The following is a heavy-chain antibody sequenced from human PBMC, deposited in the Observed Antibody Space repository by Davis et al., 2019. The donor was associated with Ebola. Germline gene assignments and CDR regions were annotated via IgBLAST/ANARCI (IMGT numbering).Heavy chain of an antibody. CDR1: GFTFSAYS. CDR2: ISDSSTTI. Sequence: GESLKISCAASGFTFSAYSMNWVRQAPGKGLEWVSYISDSSTTIYYADSVKGRFTISRDNAKNSLYLQMNSLRDEDTAVYYCARDGGRGSAAAGTCLDYWGQGTLVTGSS. V-gene: IGHV3-48*02. D-gene: IGHD6-13*01. J-gene: IGHJ4*02. CDR3: ARDGGRGSAAAGTCLDY.